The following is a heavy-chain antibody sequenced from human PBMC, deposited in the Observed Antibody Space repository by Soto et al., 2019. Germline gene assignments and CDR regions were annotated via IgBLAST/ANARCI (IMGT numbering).Heavy chain of an antibody. Sequence: ESGGGLVQPGGSLRLSCAASGFTFSSYWMSWVRQAPGKGLEWVANIKQDGSEKYYVDSVKGRFTISRDNAKNSLYLQRNSLRAEDTVVYYCARGRGCSTGCHNFDYWGQGTLVTVSS. D-gene: IGHD2-2*01. CDR2: IKQDGSEK. J-gene: IGHJ4*02. CDR1: GFTFSSYW. CDR3: ARGRGCSTGCHNFDY. V-gene: IGHV3-7*01.